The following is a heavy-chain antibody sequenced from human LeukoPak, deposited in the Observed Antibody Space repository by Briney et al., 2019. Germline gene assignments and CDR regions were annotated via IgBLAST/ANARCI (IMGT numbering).Heavy chain of an antibody. Sequence: SETLSLTCTVSGGSISRGDYYWSWIRQPPGKGLEWIGYIYYSGSTYYNPSLKSRVTISVDTSKNQFSLKLSSVTAADTAVYYCARDASGSGSYYKSVRFDPWGQGALVTVSS. V-gene: IGHV4-30-4*01. CDR2: IYYSGST. J-gene: IGHJ5*02. CDR1: GGSISRGDYY. CDR3: ARDASGSGSYYKSVRFDP. D-gene: IGHD3-10*01.